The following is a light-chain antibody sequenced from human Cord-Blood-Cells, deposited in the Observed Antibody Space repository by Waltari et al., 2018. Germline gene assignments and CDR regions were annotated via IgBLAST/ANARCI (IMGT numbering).Light chain of an antibody. CDR3: QQRSNWPPT. CDR1: QSVSSY. J-gene: IGKJ1*01. CDR2: DAS. V-gene: IGKV3-11*01. Sequence: EIVLTQSPATLSLSPGERATLSCRASQSVSSYLAWYQQKPGQAPRLLIYDASNRATGIPARFRGSGSGTDSTLTISSLEPEDFAVYYCQQRSNWPPTFGQGTKVEIK.